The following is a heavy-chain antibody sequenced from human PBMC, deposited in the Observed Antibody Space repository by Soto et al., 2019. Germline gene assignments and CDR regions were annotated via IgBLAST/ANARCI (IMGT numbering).Heavy chain of an antibody. CDR3: ARRQWLVGGYYYGMDV. CDR2: TSADNGNT. J-gene: IGHJ6*02. Sequence: ASVKVSCKASGYTFTSYAMHWVRQAPGQRLEWMGWTSADNGNTKYSQKLQGRVTMTTDTSTSTAYMELRSLRSDDTAVYYCARRQWLVGGYYYGMDVWGQGTTVTVSS. CDR1: GYTFTSYA. V-gene: IGHV1-3*01. D-gene: IGHD6-19*01.